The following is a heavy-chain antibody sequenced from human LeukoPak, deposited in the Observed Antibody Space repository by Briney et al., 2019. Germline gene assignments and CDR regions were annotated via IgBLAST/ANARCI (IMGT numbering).Heavy chain of an antibody. Sequence: SETLSLTCTVSGGSISSYYWSWIRQPPGKGLEWIGYIYYSGSTYYNPSHKSRVTISVDTSKNQFSLKLSSVTAADTAVYYCAGSESMWAFDIWGQGTMVTVSS. J-gene: IGHJ3*02. CDR2: IYYSGST. D-gene: IGHD2-21*01. CDR3: AGSESMWAFDI. V-gene: IGHV4-59*08. CDR1: GGSISSYY.